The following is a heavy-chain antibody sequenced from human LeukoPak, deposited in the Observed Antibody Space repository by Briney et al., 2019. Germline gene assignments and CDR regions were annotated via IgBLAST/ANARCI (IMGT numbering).Heavy chain of an antibody. CDR1: GLTFRSYG. D-gene: IGHD2-15*01. J-gene: IGHJ3*02. CDR2: IWYDGSNK. V-gene: IGHV3-33*06. CDR3: AKERIGYCSVGRGYDDGHAFEI. Sequence: GGSLRLSCGASGLTFRSYGMHWVRQAPGKGLEWVAVIWYDGSNKYYADSVKGRFTISRDNSKNTLYLQMNSLRAEDTAVCCCAKERIGYCSVGRGYDDGHAFEIWAQGTMVTVSS.